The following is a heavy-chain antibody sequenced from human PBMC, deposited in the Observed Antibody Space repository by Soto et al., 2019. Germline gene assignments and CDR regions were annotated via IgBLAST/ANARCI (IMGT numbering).Heavy chain of an antibody. D-gene: IGHD2-15*01. CDR1: GGSVSSASYY. CDR3: ARDVVVITTAPATHYYGMDV. V-gene: IGHV4-61*01. J-gene: IGHJ6*02. CDR2: IDYSGST. Sequence: AETLTLTCTASGGSVSSASYYWSWIRQPPGKGLEWIANIDYSGSTNYNPTLKSRVTISVDMSKNQFSLKLTSVSPEDTAVYYCARDVVVITTAPATHYYGMDVWGQGTTVTVSS.